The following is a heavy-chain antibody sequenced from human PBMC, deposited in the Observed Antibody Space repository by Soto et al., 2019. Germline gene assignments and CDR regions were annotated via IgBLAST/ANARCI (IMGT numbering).Heavy chain of an antibody. J-gene: IGHJ4*02. CDR2: IRRNAYGGTT. V-gene: IGHV3-49*04. D-gene: IGHD3-16*01. Sequence: PGGSLRLSCTTSGFTFVDYALSWGRQAPGKGLEWVGFIRRNAYGGTTEYAASVKGRFTISRDDSKSIAYLQMNSLRTEDTALYYCTRASSLDFDFWGQGTLVTVSS. CDR3: TRASSLDFDF. CDR1: GFTFVDYA.